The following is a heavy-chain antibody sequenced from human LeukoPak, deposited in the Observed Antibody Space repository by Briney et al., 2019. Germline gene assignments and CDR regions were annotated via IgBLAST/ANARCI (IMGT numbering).Heavy chain of an antibody. D-gene: IGHD3-3*01. V-gene: IGHV3-30-3*01. CDR2: ISYDGSNK. Sequence: GGSLRLSCAASGFTFSSYAMHWVRQAPGKGLEWVAVISYDGSNKYYADSVKGRFTISRDNSKNTLYLQMNSLRAEDTAVYYCAREIQFLESNWFGPWGQGTLVTVSS. CDR1: GFTFSSYA. CDR3: AREIQFLESNWFGP. J-gene: IGHJ5*02.